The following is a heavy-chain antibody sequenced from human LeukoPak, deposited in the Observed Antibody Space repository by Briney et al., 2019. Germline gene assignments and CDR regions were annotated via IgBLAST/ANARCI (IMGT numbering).Heavy chain of an antibody. Sequence: PGGSLRLSCAASGFTFDNHWMAWVRQTPGRGPEWVANIDEDGDEKSYAESVKGRFSVSRDNSRTSLYLQMNSLRAEGTAIYFYARHVPRGRSDFDCWGQGVLVTVS. CDR3: ARHVPRGRSDFDC. CDR1: GFTFDNHW. CDR2: IDEDGDEK. J-gene: IGHJ4*02. D-gene: IGHD5-12*01. V-gene: IGHV3-7*01.